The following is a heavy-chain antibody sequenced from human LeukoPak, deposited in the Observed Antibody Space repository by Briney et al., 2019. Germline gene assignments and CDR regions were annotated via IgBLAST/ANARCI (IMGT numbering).Heavy chain of an antibody. CDR2: VNHSGST. D-gene: IGHD2-15*01. CDR1: GGSFSGYY. V-gene: IGHV4-34*01. J-gene: IGHJ4*02. Sequence: SETLSLTCAVYGGSFSGYYWSWIRQPPGKGLEWIGEVNHSGSTNYNPSLKSRVTISVDTSKNQFSLKLSSVTAADTAVYYCAGVNCSGGSCYVFFDYWGQGTLVTVSS. CDR3: AGVNCSGGSCYVFFDY.